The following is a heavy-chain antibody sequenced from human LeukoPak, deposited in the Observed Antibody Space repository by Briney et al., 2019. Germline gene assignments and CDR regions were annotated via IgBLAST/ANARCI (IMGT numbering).Heavy chain of an antibody. CDR2: ISAYNGNT. J-gene: IGHJ4*02. D-gene: IGHD3-22*01. V-gene: IGHV1-18*01. CDR1: GYTFTSYG. CDR3: ARDPDYDSSGYTDY. Sequence: ASVKVSCKASGYTFTSYGISWVRQAPGQGLEWMGRISAYNGNTNYAQKLQGRVTMTTDTSTSTAYMELRSLRSDDTAVYYCARDPDYDSSGYTDYWGQGTLVTVSS.